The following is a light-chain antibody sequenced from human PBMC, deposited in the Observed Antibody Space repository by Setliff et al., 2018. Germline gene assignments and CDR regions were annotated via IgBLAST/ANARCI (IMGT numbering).Light chain of an antibody. V-gene: IGLV2-14*03. CDR3: NAYTSGTTYV. CDR1: SSDVGSYDL. CDR2: AVG. Sequence: QCALTQPASVSGSPGQSITISCSGTSSDVGSYDLVSWYQQHPGKAPKLIIYAVGDRPSGVSSRFSGSKSGNTASLTISGLQTEDEADYYCNAYTSGTTYVFGTGTKVTVL. J-gene: IGLJ1*01.